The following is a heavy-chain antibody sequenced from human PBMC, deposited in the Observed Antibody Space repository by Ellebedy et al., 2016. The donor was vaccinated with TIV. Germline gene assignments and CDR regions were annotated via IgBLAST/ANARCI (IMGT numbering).Heavy chain of an antibody. CDR2: MSGNDGSRPYT. V-gene: IGHV3-23*01. CDR1: GFTFSSYA. Sequence: ETLSLTCAASGFTFSSYAMSWVRQAPGKGLEWVSHMSGNDGSRPYTYYADSVKGRFTISRDDSKNTLYLQMNSLRAEDTAVYFCAKRPPYDRSRYYYCGMDVWGQGTTVTVSS. CDR3: AKRPPYDRSRYYYCGMDV. J-gene: IGHJ6*02. D-gene: IGHD3-22*01.